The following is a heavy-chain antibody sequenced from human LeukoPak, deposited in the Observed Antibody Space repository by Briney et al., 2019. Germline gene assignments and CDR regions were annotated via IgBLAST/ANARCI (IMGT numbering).Heavy chain of an antibody. CDR3: ARVATTVTTYGNWFDP. V-gene: IGHV4-30-2*01. Sequence: SETLSLTCAVSGGSISSGGYSWSWIRQPPGKGLEWIGYIYHSGSTYYNPSLKSRVTISVDRSKNQFSLKLSSVTAADTAVYYCARVATTVTTYGNWFDPWGQGTLVTVSS. D-gene: IGHD4-17*01. CDR2: IYHSGST. CDR1: GGSISSGGYS. J-gene: IGHJ5*02.